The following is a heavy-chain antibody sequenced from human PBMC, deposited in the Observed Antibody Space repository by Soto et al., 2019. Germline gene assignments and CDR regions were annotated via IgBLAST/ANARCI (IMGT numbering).Heavy chain of an antibody. D-gene: IGHD3-3*01. J-gene: IGHJ6*02. CDR3: AREYYDFWSGYRHYYYYYGMDV. V-gene: IGHV1-2*02. CDR2: INPNSGGT. CDR1: GYPFTGYY. Sequence: ASVKVSCKASGYPFTGYYMHWVRQAPGQGLEWMGWINPNSGGTNYAQKFQGMVTMTRDTSISTAYMELSRLRSDDTAVYHCAREYYDFWSGYRHYYYYYGMDVWGQGTTVTVSS.